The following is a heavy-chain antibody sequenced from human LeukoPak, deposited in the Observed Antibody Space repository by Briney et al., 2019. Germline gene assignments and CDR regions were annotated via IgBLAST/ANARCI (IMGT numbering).Heavy chain of an antibody. Sequence: PGGSLRLSCAASGFTFSSYEMNWVRQAPGKGLEWVSYISSSSSTIYYADSVKGRFTISRDNAKNSLYLQMNSLRAEDTAVYYCAREEGELQAYYYYYYYMDVWGKGTTVTVSS. CDR2: ISSSSSTI. J-gene: IGHJ6*03. CDR3: AREEGELQAYYYYYYYMDV. CDR1: GFTFSSYE. D-gene: IGHD1-26*01. V-gene: IGHV3-48*03.